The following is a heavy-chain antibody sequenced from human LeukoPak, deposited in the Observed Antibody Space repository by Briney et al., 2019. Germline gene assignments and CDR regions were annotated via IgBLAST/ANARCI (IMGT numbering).Heavy chain of an antibody. D-gene: IGHD4-11*01. CDR1: GGSIISHY. CDR2: IYYSGST. CDR3: ARDLQGDY. Sequence: SETLSLTCTVSGGSIISHYWSWIRQPPGKGLEWIGYIYYSGSTNYNPSLKSRVTISVDTSKNQFSLKLRSVTAADTSVYYCARDLQGDYWGQGTLVTVSS. J-gene: IGHJ4*02. V-gene: IGHV4-59*11.